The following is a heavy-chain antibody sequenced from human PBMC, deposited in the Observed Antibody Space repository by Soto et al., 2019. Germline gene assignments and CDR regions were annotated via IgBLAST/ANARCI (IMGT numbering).Heavy chain of an antibody. V-gene: IGHV3-23*01. Sequence: GGSLRLSCAASGFTFSSYAMSWVRQAPGKGLEWVSAISGSGGSTYYADSVKGRFTISRDNSKNTLYLQMNSLTAEDTAVYYCAKYIEKFLEWLLVYYGMDVWGQGTTVTVSS. D-gene: IGHD3-3*01. CDR2: ISGSGGST. CDR3: AKYIEKFLEWLLVYYGMDV. CDR1: GFTFSSYA. J-gene: IGHJ6*02.